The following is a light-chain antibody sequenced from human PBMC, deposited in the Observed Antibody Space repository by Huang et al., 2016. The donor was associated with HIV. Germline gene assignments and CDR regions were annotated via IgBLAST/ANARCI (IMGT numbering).Light chain of an antibody. J-gene: IGKJ4*01. V-gene: IGKV3-11*01. CDR2: DAS. Sequence: EIVLTQSPATLSLSPGERATLSCRASQSVRSALAWSQRKPGQAPRLLISDASNRATGIPARFSGSGSGTDFTLTISSLEPEDFAVYYCQQSTYWPLTFGGGTRVGIK. CDR1: QSVRSA. CDR3: QQSTYWPLT.